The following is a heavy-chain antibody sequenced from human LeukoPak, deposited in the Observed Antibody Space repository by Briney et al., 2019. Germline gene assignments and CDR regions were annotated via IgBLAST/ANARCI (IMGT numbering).Heavy chain of an antibody. Sequence: TSETLSLTCAVYGGSFSGYYWSWIRQPPGKGLEWIGEINHSGSTNYNPSLKSRVTISVDTSKNQFSLQLSSVTAAATAVYYCARGYCTNGVCPPNYYYYYYMDVWGKGTTVTVSS. CDR2: INHSGST. CDR3: ARGYCTNGVCPPNYYYYYYMDV. D-gene: IGHD2-8*01. CDR1: GGSFSGYY. J-gene: IGHJ6*03. V-gene: IGHV4-34*01.